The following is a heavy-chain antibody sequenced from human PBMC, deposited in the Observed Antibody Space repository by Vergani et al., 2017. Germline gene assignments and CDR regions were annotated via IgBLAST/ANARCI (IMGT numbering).Heavy chain of an antibody. CDR2: IWYDGSNK. CDR3: ARSDSNFLYMDY. CDR1: GFTFSSYG. J-gene: IGHJ4*02. V-gene: IGHV3-33*01. Sequence: QVQLVESGGGVVQPGRSLRLSCAASGFTFSSYGMHWVRQAPGKGLEWVAVIWYDGSNKYYADSVKGRFTISRDNSKNTLYLQMNSLRAEDTAGYYCARSDSNFLYMDYWGQGTLVTVSA. D-gene: IGHD4-11*01.